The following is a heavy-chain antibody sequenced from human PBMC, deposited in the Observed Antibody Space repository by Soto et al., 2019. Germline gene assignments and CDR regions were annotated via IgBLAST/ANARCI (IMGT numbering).Heavy chain of an antibody. Sequence: TLSLTCAVSGGSISSGGHSWSWIRQPPGKGLECIGYISHSGSTYYNPSLKSRVTISVDTSKNQFSLKLSSVTAADTAVYYCARHPVYYDSSGYPDYWGQGTLVTVSS. D-gene: IGHD3-22*01. V-gene: IGHV4-30-2*03. CDR2: ISHSGST. CDR1: GGSISSGGHS. J-gene: IGHJ4*02. CDR3: ARHPVYYDSSGYPDY.